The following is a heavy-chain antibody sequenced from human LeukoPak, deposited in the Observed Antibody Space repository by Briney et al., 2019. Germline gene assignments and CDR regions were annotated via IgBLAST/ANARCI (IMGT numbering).Heavy chain of an antibody. CDR3: AKDFATGYSSGWYVY. CDR2: ISGGGGST. Sequence: GGSLRLSCAASGFTFSTYAMSWVRQAPGKGLEWVSGISGGGGSTYYADSVKGRFTISRDNSKNTLYLQMNSLRAEDTAVYYCAKDFATGYSSGWYVYWGQGTLVTVSS. D-gene: IGHD6-19*01. CDR1: GFTFSTYA. J-gene: IGHJ4*02. V-gene: IGHV3-23*01.